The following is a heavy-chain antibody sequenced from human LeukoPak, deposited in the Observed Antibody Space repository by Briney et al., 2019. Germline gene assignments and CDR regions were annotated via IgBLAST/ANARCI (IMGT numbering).Heavy chain of an antibody. Sequence: ASVKVSCTASGGTFSSYAISWVRQAPGQGLEWMGGIIPIFGTANYAQKFQGRVTITADESTSTAYMELSSLRSEDTAVYYCARESDCTNGVCYRPFDYWGQGTLVTVSS. CDR2: IIPIFGTA. V-gene: IGHV1-69*13. D-gene: IGHD2-8*01. J-gene: IGHJ4*02. CDR1: GGTFSSYA. CDR3: ARESDCTNGVCYRPFDY.